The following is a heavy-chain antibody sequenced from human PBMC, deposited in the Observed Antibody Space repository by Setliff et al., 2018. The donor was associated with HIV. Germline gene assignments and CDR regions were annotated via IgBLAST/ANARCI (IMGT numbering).Heavy chain of an antibody. J-gene: IGHJ4*02. CDR2: IKKDGSEK. D-gene: IGHD3-22*01. Sequence: GGSLRLSCVASGFSFNNYWMNWVRQAPGKGLEWVANIKKDGSEKYYVDSVKGRFTISRDNAKNSLYLQMNSLRAEDTAVYYCARVYDSSGYSLSIPGYWGQGTLVTVSS. V-gene: IGHV3-7*01. CDR1: GFSFNNYW. CDR3: ARVYDSSGYSLSIPGY.